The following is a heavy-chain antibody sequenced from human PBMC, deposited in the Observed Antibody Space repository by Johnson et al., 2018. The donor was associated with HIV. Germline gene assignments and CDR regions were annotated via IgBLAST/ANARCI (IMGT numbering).Heavy chain of an antibody. Sequence: QVQLVESGGGVVQPGRSLRLSCAASGFTFSSYGMHWVRQAPGQGLEWVAVISYDGSNKYYADSVKGRFTISRDNSKNTLYLQMNSLRAEDTAVYYCAKDDQNYYGSGSYYDAFDIWGQGTMVTVSS. J-gene: IGHJ3*02. V-gene: IGHV3-30*18. D-gene: IGHD3-10*01. CDR1: GFTFSSYG. CDR2: ISYDGSNK. CDR3: AKDDQNYYGSGSYYDAFDI.